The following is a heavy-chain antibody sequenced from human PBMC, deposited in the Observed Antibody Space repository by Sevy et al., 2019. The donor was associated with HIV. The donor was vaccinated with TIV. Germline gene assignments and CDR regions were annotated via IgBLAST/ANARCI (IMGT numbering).Heavy chain of an antibody. J-gene: IGHJ4*02. D-gene: IGHD1-20*01. CDR1: GASMNIYY. CDR3: ARVGFNWNVIDY. V-gene: IGHV4-59*01. CDR2: IYYSGTT. Sequence: SETLSLTCTVSGASMNIYYWSWIRQPPGKGLEWIGYIYYSGTTNYNPSLKSRLTISIDTSKNQFSLKLSSVTAADTAAYYCARVGFNWNVIDYWGQGTLVTVSS.